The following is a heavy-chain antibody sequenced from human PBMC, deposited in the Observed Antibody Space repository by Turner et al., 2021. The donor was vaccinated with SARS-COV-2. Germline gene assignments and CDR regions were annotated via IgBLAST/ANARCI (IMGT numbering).Heavy chain of an antibody. V-gene: IGHV1-18*01. CDR2: SSADNGNT. J-gene: IGHJ4*02. D-gene: IGHD2-15*01. Sequence: TFTSYGISWVRQAPGQGLEWKGWSSADNGNTNYAQKLQGTVTMTTNTSTSTAYTKLRSLRDDDTAVYYCARGDIVVVVASTPGDYFDYWGQGTLVTVSS. CDR1: TFTSYG. CDR3: ARGDIVVVVASTPGDYFDY.